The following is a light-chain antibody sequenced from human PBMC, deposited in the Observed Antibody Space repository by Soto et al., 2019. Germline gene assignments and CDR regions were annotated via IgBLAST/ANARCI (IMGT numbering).Light chain of an antibody. CDR3: DTWDNNTWV. CDR1: SGHAKYI. Sequence: QSVLTQASSASASLGSSVKLTCTLSSGHAKYIIAWHQQQPGKAPRYLMKVVSGIYSKGSGVPDRFSGSSSAADRYLTISNLQFEDEADYYCDTWDNNTWVFGGGTKLTVL. CDR2: VVSGIY. V-gene: IGLV4-60*02. J-gene: IGLJ3*02.